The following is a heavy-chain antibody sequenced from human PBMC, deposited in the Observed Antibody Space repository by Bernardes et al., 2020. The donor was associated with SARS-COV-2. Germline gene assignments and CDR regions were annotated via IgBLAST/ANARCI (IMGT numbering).Heavy chain of an antibody. CDR2: MFYSGTA. CDR1: GGSIDNSYHF. J-gene: IGHJ6*02. Sequence: LSLTCTVSGGSIDNSYHFWGWIRRPPGKGLEWIGSMFYSGTAHYNPSLKSRVSISIDTSKNQFSLKLDSVTAADTAVYYCAKVFRGFVPAKLYGMDVWGQGTTVTVSS. CDR3: AKVFRGFVPAKLYGMDV. D-gene: IGHD5-12*01. V-gene: IGHV4-39*01.